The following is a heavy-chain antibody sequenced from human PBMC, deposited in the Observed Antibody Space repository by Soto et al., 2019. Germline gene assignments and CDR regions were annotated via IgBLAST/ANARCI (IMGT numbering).Heavy chain of an antibody. CDR1: GYTFTSYG. D-gene: IGHD6-19*01. CDR3: ARESSQAAHLFIAVAEDAFDI. V-gene: IGHV1-3*01. CDR2: INAANGDT. Sequence: QVQLVQSGTEVKKPGASVKVSCKASGYTFTSYGIHWVRQAPGQRLEWMGWINAANGDTKYSPKFQGRVTITRDTSASKAYMELSSLRSEDTAVYYCARESSQAAHLFIAVAEDAFDIWGQGTMVTVSS. J-gene: IGHJ3*02.